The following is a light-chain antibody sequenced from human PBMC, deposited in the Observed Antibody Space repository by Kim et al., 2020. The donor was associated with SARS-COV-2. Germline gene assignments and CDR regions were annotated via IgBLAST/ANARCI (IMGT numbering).Light chain of an antibody. CDR1: QSLVHSDGNTY. J-gene: IGKJ4*01. Sequence: DVVMTQSPLSLPVTLAQPASISCRSSQSLVHSDGNTYLSWFQQRPGQSPRRLIYKVSNRDSGVPDRFSGSGSGTDFTLKISRVETEDVGVYYCMQGTHWPPTFGGGTKLEIK. CDR3: MQGTHWPPT. CDR2: KVS. V-gene: IGKV2-30*02.